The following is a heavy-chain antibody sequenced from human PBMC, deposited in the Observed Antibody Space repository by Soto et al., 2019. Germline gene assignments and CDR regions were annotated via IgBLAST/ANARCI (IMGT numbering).Heavy chain of an antibody. Sequence: SETLSLTCTVSGGSLSSYYWTWIRQPPGKGLEWIGYVYYSGITNYNPSLKSRVTISVDTSKNQFSLKLGSVTAADTAVYYCATVRSRWNIDYWGQGTLVTVSS. J-gene: IGHJ4*02. D-gene: IGHD6-13*01. CDR3: ATVRSRWNIDY. CDR2: VYYSGIT. CDR1: GGSLSSYY. V-gene: IGHV4-59*01.